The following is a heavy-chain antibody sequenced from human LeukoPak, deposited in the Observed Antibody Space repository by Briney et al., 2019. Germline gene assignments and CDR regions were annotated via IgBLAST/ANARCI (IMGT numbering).Heavy chain of an antibody. D-gene: IGHD6-13*01. Sequence: GGSLRLSCAASGFTFSSYAMSWVRQAPGKGLEWVSAISGSGGSTYYADSVKGRFTISRDNSKNTLYLQMNSLRAEDTAVYYCAKDLKVAAAGRGYFDYWGQGTLVTVSS. V-gene: IGHV3-23*01. CDR2: ISGSGGST. J-gene: IGHJ4*02. CDR3: AKDLKVAAAGRGYFDY. CDR1: GFTFSSYA.